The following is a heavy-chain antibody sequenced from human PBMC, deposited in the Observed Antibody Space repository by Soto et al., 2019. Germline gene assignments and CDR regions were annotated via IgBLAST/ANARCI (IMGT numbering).Heavy chain of an antibody. D-gene: IGHD1-7*01. Sequence: ASVKVSCRASGYTFTIYGISWVREAPGQGLEWMGWISAYNVNTNYAQKLPGRVTMTTDTSTSTAYMELRSLRSDDTAVYYCARDGTGTTKSSSYDDYYGMDVWGQGTTVTVS. CDR3: ARDGTGTTKSSSYDDYYGMDV. CDR2: ISAYNVNT. V-gene: IGHV1-18*01. CDR1: GYTFTIYG. J-gene: IGHJ6*02.